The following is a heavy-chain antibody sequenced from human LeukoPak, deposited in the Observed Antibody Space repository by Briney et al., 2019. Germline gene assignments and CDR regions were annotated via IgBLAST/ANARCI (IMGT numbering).Heavy chain of an antibody. V-gene: IGHV1-69*05. CDR1: GGTFSSYA. Sequence: ASVKVSCKASGGTFSSYAISWVRQAPGQGLEWMGRIIPIFGTANYAQKVQGRVTITTDESTSTAYMELSSLRSEDTAVYYCARVLAAAGNYFDYWGQGTLVTVSS. CDR3: ARVLAAAGNYFDY. J-gene: IGHJ4*02. D-gene: IGHD6-13*01. CDR2: IIPIFGTA.